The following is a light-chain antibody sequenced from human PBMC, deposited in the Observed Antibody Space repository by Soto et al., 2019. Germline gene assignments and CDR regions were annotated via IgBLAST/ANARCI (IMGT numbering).Light chain of an antibody. CDR2: DVS. Sequence: QSALTQPASVSGSPGQSITISCTGTGRDVGGYNYVSWYQQRPGTAPKLMIYDVSNRPSGVSNRFSGSKSGNTASLTISGLQAEDEADYYCCSYTSSNTLEVFGGGTQLTVL. V-gene: IGLV2-14*01. J-gene: IGLJ2*01. CDR3: CSYTSSNTLEV. CDR1: GRDVGGYNY.